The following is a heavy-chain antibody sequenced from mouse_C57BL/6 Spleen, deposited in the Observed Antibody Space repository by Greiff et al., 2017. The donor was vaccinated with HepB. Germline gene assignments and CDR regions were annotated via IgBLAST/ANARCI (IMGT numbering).Heavy chain of an antibody. D-gene: IGHD2-5*01. CDR3: ARERAYYSNYEAWFDY. J-gene: IGHJ3*01. CDR1: GFTFSSYA. Sequence: EVHLVESGGGLVKPGGSLKLSCAASGFTFSSYAMSWVRQTPEKRLEWVATISDGGSYTYYPDNVKGRFTISRDNAKNNLYLQMSHLKSEDTAMYYCARERAYYSNYEAWFDYWGQGTLVTVSA. CDR2: ISDGGSYT. V-gene: IGHV5-4*01.